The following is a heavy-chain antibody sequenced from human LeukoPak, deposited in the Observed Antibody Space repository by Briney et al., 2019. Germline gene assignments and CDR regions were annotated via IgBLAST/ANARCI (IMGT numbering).Heavy chain of an antibody. V-gene: IGHV3-64*01. D-gene: IGHD6-13*01. Sequence: GGSLRLSCAASGITFSSYAMHWVRQAPGKGLEYVSAISSNGGSTYYANSVKGRFTISRDNPKNTLYLQMGSLRAEDMAVYYCARDPLGYSSSWYYFDYWGQGTLVTVSS. J-gene: IGHJ4*02. CDR2: ISSNGGST. CDR3: ARDPLGYSSSWYYFDY. CDR1: GITFSSYA.